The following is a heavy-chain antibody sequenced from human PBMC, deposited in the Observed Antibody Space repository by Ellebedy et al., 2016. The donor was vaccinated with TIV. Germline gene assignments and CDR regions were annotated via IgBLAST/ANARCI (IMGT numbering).Heavy chain of an antibody. CDR2: INHSGSA. D-gene: IGHD3-16*01. CDR1: GGSFTAYY. J-gene: IGHJ4*02. Sequence: MPSETLSLTCAVSGGSFTAYYWSWIRQPPGKGLEWIGEINHSGSANYNPSLKSRVTMSVDTSKNQLSLSLTSLTAADTAVYYCTRGPWGSFRTGASWDRRGYFDFWGQGTLVTVSS. V-gene: IGHV4-34*01. CDR3: TRGPWGSFRTGASWDRRGYFDF.